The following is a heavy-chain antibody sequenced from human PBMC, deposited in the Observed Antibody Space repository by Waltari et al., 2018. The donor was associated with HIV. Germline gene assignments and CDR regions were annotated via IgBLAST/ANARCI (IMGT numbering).Heavy chain of an antibody. D-gene: IGHD3-10*01. CDR1: GFTFSNHG. CDR3: ARRGVLTYYYTMDV. Sequence: QVQLVETGGGVVQPGRSLRLSCVASGFTFSNHGMHWLRQAPGKGLEWVAVLSYDGSGKYYADSVRGRFTISRDNSKNTLYLQMNNLRAEDTAVYFCARRGVLTYYYTMDVWGQGTTVTVSS. CDR2: LSYDGSGK. V-gene: IGHV3-33*05. J-gene: IGHJ6*02.